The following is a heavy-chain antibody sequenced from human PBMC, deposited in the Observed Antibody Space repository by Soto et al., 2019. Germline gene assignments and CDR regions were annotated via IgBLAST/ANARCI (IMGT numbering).Heavy chain of an antibody. Sequence: QVQLVQSGAEVKKTGSSVKVSCKASGGTFSSYAIRWVRQAPGQGLEWMGGIIPIFVTANYAQKFQGRVTITADESTSTADMELSRLRSEDTAVYYCARESRYCSCGSCSLLPCMDYWGQGSLCTVSS. D-gene: IGHD2-15*01. CDR2: IIPIFVTA. V-gene: IGHV1-69*12. CDR1: GGTFSSYA. J-gene: IGHJ4*02. CDR3: ARESRYCSCGSCSLLPCMDY.